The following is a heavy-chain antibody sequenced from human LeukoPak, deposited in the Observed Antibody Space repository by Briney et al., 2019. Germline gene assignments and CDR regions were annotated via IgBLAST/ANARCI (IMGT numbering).Heavy chain of an antibody. J-gene: IGHJ4*02. CDR2: INHSGST. CDR3: ARAKIAGEDIVVVPAANFDY. D-gene: IGHD2-2*01. V-gene: IGHV4-34*01. CDR1: GGSFSGYY. Sequence: PSETLSLTCAVYGGSFSGYYWSLIRQPPGKGLEWIGEINHSGSTNYNPSLKSRVTISVDTSKNQFSLKLSSVTAADTAVYYCARAKIAGEDIVVVPAANFDYWGQGTLVTVSS.